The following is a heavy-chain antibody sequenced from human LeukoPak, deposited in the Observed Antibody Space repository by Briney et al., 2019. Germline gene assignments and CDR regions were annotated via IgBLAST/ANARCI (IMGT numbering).Heavy chain of an antibody. CDR2: IRGSDGTT. V-gene: IGHV3-23*01. CDR3: AKNRYSSSWDLDAFNI. J-gene: IGHJ3*02. Sequence: PGGSLRLSCAASGFTFSSYAMSWVRQAPGKGLEWFSAIRGSDGTTYYADSVKGRFTISRDNSKNTLYLQMNTLRVEDTAVYYCAKNRYSSSWDLDAFNIWGQGTMVTVSS. CDR1: GFTFSSYA. D-gene: IGHD6-13*01.